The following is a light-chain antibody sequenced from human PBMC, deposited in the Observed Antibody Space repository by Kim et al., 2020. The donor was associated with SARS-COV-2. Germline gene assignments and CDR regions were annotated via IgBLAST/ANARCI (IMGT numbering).Light chain of an antibody. V-gene: IGLV3-19*01. CDR1: SLRTYY. CDR2: GKN. J-gene: IGLJ1*01. CDR3: NSRDSSGHLYV. Sequence: SSELTQDPAVSVALGQTVSFTCQGDSLRTYYAGWYQQKPGQAPVLVIYGKNNRPLGIPDRFSGSSSGDTASLIITGAQAEDEADYYCNSRDSSGHLYVFGTGTKVTVL.